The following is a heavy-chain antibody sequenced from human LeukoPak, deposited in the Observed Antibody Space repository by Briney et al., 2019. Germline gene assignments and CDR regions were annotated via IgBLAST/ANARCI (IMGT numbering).Heavy chain of an antibody. Sequence: GGSLRLSCAASGFTFSTFAMIWVRQPPGKGLEWLSAIYPGGNTYYADSVKGRFTISRDNSKNTLYLQMSGLRAEDTAMYYCTTDPGWLYFQQWGQGTLVTVSS. CDR1: GFTFSTFA. V-gene: IGHV3-23*03. CDR2: IYPGGNT. D-gene: IGHD2-15*01. J-gene: IGHJ1*01. CDR3: TTDPGWLYFQQ.